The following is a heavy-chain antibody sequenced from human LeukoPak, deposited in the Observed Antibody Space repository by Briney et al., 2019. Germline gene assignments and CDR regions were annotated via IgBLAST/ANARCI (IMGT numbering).Heavy chain of an antibody. D-gene: IGHD2-15*01. Sequence: SETLSLTCTVSRGSVTSYYWSWIRQPPGKGLEWTGDIYFSGNTKYNPSLQSRVTISLDTSQNQFSLRLRSVTAADTAVYYCARDPSHHSGTFDIWGQGTMVTVSS. J-gene: IGHJ3*02. V-gene: IGHV4-59*02. CDR2: IYFSGNT. CDR1: RGSVTSYY. CDR3: ARDPSHHSGTFDI.